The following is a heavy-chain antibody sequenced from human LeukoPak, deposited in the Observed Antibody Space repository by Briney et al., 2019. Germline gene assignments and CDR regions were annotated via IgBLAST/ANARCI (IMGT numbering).Heavy chain of an antibody. CDR1: GFTFSDYA. D-gene: IGHD3-10*01. CDR2: ISSSSSTI. CDR3: ATVRYFDY. V-gene: IGHV3-48*02. Sequence: GGSLSLSCAASGFTFSDYAMNWVRQAPGKGLEWVSYISSSSSTIYYADSVKGRFTISRDNAKNSLYLQMNSLRDEDTAVYYCATVRYFDYWGQGTLVTVSS. J-gene: IGHJ4*02.